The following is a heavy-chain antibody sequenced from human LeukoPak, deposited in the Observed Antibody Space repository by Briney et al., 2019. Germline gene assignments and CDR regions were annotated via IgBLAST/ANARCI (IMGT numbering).Heavy chain of an antibody. Sequence: SETLSLTCTVSGGSISSYYWSWIRQPPGKGLEWIGYIYYSGSTNYNPSLKSRVTISVDTSKNQFSLKLSSVTAADTAVYYCARDVHYYDSSGHYFQYFQHWGQGTLVTVSS. D-gene: IGHD3-22*01. J-gene: IGHJ1*01. CDR3: ARDVHYYDSSGHYFQYFQH. CDR2: IYYSGST. CDR1: GGSISSYY. V-gene: IGHV4-59*01.